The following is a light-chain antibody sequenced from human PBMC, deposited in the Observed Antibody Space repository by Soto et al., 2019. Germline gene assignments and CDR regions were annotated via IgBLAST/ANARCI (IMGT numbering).Light chain of an antibody. V-gene: IGKV1-13*02. J-gene: IGKJ5*01. CDR2: DAA. CDR3: QQFNTYPFT. Sequence: AIQLTQSPSSLSASVGDRVTVTCWASQGISSALAWYQQKPGTAPKLLIFDAATLQTGVPSRFSGRGSGTDFTLTISSLQPEDFASYYCQQFNTYPFTFGQGTRLEIK. CDR1: QGISSA.